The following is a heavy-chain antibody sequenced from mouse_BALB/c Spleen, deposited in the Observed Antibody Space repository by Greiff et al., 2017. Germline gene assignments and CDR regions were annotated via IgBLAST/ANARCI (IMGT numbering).Heavy chain of an antibody. CDR1: GFTFRSVG. CDR2: ISSGSSTI. J-gene: IGHJ4*01. Sequence: EGQVVESGGGLGQPGGSRKLPCAVAGFTFRSVGMPWVRQAPEKGLGWFAYISSGSSTIYYADTVKGRFTISRDNPKNTLFLQMTSLWSEDTAKYYCARYDGSYDTMDYRGRGTSVTVAT. V-gene: IGHV5-17*02. CDR3: ARYDGSYDTMDY. D-gene: IGHD1-1*02.